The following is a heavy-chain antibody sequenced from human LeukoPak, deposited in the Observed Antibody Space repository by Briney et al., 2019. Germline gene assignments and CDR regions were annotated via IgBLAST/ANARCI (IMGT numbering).Heavy chain of an antibody. CDR2: IYYSGST. J-gene: IGHJ4*02. CDR1: GGSISSSSYY. Sequence: ETLSLTCTVSGGSISSSSYYWGWIRQPPGKGLEWIGSIYYSGSTYYNPSLKSRVTISVDTSKNQFSLKLSSVTAADTAVYYCASTRDGYNYLFFRSLHYWGQGTLVTVSS. CDR3: ASTRDGYNYLFFRSLHY. V-gene: IGHV4-39*01. D-gene: IGHD5-24*01.